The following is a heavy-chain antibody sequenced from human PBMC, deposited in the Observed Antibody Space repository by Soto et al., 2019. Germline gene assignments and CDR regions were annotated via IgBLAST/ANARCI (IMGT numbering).Heavy chain of an antibody. D-gene: IGHD5-12*01. J-gene: IGHJ5*02. CDR2: LIPIFETT. Sequence: QVQLVPSGAEVKKPGASVKVSCKASGGTFSCYAISWVRQAPGQGLEWMGGLIPIFETTDYAQKFQDRIKITADESTRTAYMGLGSLRSEDTAMYYCARRGYKGYNFFDPWGHGPLVTAS. CDR3: ARRGYKGYNFFDP. V-gene: IGHV1-69*12. CDR1: GGTFSCYA.